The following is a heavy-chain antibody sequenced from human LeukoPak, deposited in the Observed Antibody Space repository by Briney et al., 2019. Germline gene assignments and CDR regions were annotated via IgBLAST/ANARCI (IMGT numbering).Heavy chain of an antibody. V-gene: IGHV3-23*01. CDR1: GFTFSSYA. CDR2: ISSTGSNT. CDR3: AARRGYYLYMDV. D-gene: IGHD3-3*01. Sequence: PGGSLRLSCATSGFTFSSYAVAWVRQAPGKGLEWVSSISSTGSNTYYADSVKGRFTISRDNSKNTLSLQMNTLTGEDTAVYYCAARRGYYLYMDVWGKGTTVTVSS. J-gene: IGHJ6*03.